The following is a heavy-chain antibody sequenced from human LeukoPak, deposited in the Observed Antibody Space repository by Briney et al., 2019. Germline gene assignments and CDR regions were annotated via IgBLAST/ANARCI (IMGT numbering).Heavy chain of an antibody. Sequence: GGSLRLSCAASVFTVSSNYISCVRQAPGKGLEWVSDIYSGGSTYYADSVKGRFTISRDNPKNTLYLQMNSLRAEDTAVYYCARDLRSSSSRGYYYYYMDVWGKGTTVTVSS. J-gene: IGHJ6*03. CDR1: VFTVSSNY. D-gene: IGHD6-6*01. CDR3: ARDLRSSSSRGYYYYYMDV. V-gene: IGHV3-53*01. CDR2: IYSGGST.